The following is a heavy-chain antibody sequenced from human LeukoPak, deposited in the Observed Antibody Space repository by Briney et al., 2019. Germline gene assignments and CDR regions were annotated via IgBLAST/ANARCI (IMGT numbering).Heavy chain of an antibody. Sequence: PGGSLRLSRVVSGFTLSRYWMSWVRQAPGKGLEWVANIKQDGSEKYYVDSVKGRFTMSRDNAKNSLYLQMNSLRAEDTAVYYCARVQWELRGVGSYFEYWGQGALVTVSS. J-gene: IGHJ4*02. CDR2: IKQDGSEK. V-gene: IGHV3-7*01. D-gene: IGHD1-26*01. CDR1: GFTLSRYW. CDR3: ARVQWELRGVGSYFEY.